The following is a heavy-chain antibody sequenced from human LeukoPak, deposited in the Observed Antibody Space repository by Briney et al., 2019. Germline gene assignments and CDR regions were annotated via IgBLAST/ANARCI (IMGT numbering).Heavy chain of an antibody. J-gene: IGHJ4*02. CDR2: MNPNSGNT. CDR1: GYTFTSYD. Sequence: ASVKVSCKASGYTFTSYDINWVRQATGQGLEWMGWMNPNSGNTGYAQKFQGRVTMTTDTSTSTAYMELRSLRSDDTAVYYCARYCSGGSCYWFGFDYWGQGTLVTVSS. V-gene: IGHV1-8*01. D-gene: IGHD2-15*01. CDR3: ARYCSGGSCYWFGFDY.